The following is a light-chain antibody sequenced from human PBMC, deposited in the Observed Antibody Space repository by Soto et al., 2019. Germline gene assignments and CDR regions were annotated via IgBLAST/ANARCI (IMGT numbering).Light chain of an antibody. CDR1: QSVSRY. V-gene: IGKV3-11*01. J-gene: IGKJ1*01. Sequence: EVVMKQSPATLSVSPGERATLSCRASQSVSRYLAWYQQKRGQAPRVXIYDASNRETGIPARFSGSGSGTEFTVTISSLEPEDFAVYDCQQRSNWTWTFGQGTKVDI. CDR3: QQRSNWTWT. CDR2: DAS.